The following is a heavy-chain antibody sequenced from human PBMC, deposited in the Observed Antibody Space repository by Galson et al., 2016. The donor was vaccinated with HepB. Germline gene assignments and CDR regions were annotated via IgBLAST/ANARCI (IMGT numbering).Heavy chain of an antibody. Sequence: SLRLSCAASGFTFSSYGMHWVRQAPGKGLAWVAVISYDGSNKYYADSVKGRFTISRDNSKNTLYLQMNSLRAEDTAVYYCAKSGRYYGVDHFDYWGQGTLVTVSS. D-gene: IGHD4-17*01. CDR2: ISYDGSNK. CDR3: AKSGRYYGVDHFDY. J-gene: IGHJ4*02. CDR1: GFTFSSYG. V-gene: IGHV3-30*18.